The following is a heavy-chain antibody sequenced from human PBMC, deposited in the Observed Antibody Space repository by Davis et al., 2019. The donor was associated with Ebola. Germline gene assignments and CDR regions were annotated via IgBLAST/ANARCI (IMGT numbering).Heavy chain of an antibody. V-gene: IGHV3-23*01. CDR2: IGVIGGST. Sequence: GGSLRLSCTDPVITFSSYAMTWVRQAPGKGLEWASPIGVIGGSTYYADSVKGRFTISRDNSKNTLYLQMNSLRAEDTAVYYCAKIVVVTAIPHFDYWGQGTLVTVSS. D-gene: IGHD2-21*02. CDR3: AKIVVVTAIPHFDY. J-gene: IGHJ4*02. CDR1: VITFSSYA.